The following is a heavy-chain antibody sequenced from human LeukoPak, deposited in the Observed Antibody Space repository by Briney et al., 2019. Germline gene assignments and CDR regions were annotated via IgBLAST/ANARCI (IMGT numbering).Heavy chain of an antibody. CDR3: AARTGDWYYFGY. D-gene: IGHD7-27*01. CDR1: GFTVSSKY. Sequence: GSLRLSCAASGFTVSSKYMSWVRQAPGKGLEWVSVIYSGGSTYYADSVKGRFTISRDNSKNTLYLQMNSLRAEDTAAYYCAARTGDWYYFGYWGQGTLVTVSS. J-gene: IGHJ4*02. V-gene: IGHV3-66*01. CDR2: IYSGGST.